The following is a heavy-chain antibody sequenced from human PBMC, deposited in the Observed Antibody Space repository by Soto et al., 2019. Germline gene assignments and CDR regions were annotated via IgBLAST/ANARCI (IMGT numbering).Heavy chain of an antibody. CDR3: ARASLAPRSNDGFDI. D-gene: IGHD3-16*01. CDR2: VSGYNSKT. J-gene: IGHJ3*02. V-gene: IGHV1-18*01. Sequence: ASVKVSCKVSGYTLTDLSMHWVRQAPGQGLEWMGWVSGYNSKTTSAQKFQGRLTVTTDTSTATAYMELRSLRSDDTAMYYCARASLAPRSNDGFDIWGQGTMVTVS. CDR1: GYTLTDLS.